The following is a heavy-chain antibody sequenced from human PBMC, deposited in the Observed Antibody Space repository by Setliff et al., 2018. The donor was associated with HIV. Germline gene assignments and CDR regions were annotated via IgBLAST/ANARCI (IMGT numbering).Heavy chain of an antibody. CDR3: ARRELQITRNLDY. D-gene: IGHD1-26*01. CDR2: MNPNSGNT. J-gene: IGHJ4*02. Sequence: GASVKVSCKASGYTFTSYAFNWVRQASGQGLEWMGWMNPNSGNTGYAQKFQGRVTMTRNTSTNTAYMELSSLRSEDTAVYYCARRELQITRNLDYWGQGTLVTVSS. V-gene: IGHV1-8*02. CDR1: GYTFTSYA.